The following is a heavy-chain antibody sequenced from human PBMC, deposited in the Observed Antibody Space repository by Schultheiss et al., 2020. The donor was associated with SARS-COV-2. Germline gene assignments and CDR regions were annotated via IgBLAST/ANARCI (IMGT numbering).Heavy chain of an antibody. CDR3: ARGSPRITIFGVARGRFDP. V-gene: IGHV4-34*01. D-gene: IGHD3-3*01. J-gene: IGHJ5*02. CDR2: INHSGST. CDR1: GGSFSGYY. Sequence: SQTLSLTCAVYGGSFSGYYWNWIRQPPGKGLEWIGEINHSGSTNYNPSLKSRVTISVDTSKNQFSLKLSSVTAADTAVYYCARGSPRITIFGVARGRFDPWGQGTLVTVSS.